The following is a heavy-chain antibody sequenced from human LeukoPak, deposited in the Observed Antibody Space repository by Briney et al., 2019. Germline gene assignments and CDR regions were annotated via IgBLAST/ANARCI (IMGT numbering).Heavy chain of an antibody. Sequence: GGSLKLSCAASGFTFSSYAMSWVRQAPGKGLEWVSAISGSGGSTYYADSVKGGFTISRDNSKNTLYMQMNSLRAEDTAVYYCAKAYYYDFWSGYSDDAFDIWGQGTMVTVSS. V-gene: IGHV3-23*01. CDR2: ISGSGGST. J-gene: IGHJ3*02. CDR1: GFTFSSYA. CDR3: AKAYYYDFWSGYSDDAFDI. D-gene: IGHD3-3*01.